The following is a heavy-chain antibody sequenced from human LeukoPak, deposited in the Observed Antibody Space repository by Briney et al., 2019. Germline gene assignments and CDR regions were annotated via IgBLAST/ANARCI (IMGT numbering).Heavy chain of an antibody. V-gene: IGHV3-23*01. CDR3: AKMGSSIWSGLPIDY. Sequence: GSLRLSCAASGFTFSNYAMSWVRQAPGKGLEWVSAISGSGGSTYYADSVKGRFTISRDNSKNTLYLQMNSLRAEDTAVYYCAKMGSSIWSGLPIDYWGQGTLVTVSS. CDR2: ISGSGGST. J-gene: IGHJ4*02. CDR1: GFTFSNYA. D-gene: IGHD3-3*01.